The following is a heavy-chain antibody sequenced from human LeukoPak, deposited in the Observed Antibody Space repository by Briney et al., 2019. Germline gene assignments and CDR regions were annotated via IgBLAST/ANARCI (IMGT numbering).Heavy chain of an antibody. CDR3: ARGVAAAGIRWGFDH. CDR1: GYTFTGYY. J-gene: IGHJ4*02. Sequence: ASVKLSCKASGYTFTGYYIHWVRQAPGQGLEWMGWINPNSGGTNYAQKFQGRVTMTRDTSISTAYMEVSRLRSDDTAVYYCARGVAAAGIRWGFDHWGQGTLVTVSS. CDR2: INPNSGGT. D-gene: IGHD6-13*01. V-gene: IGHV1-2*02.